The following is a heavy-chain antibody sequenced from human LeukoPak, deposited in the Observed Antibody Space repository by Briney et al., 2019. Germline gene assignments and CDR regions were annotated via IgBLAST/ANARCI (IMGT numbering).Heavy chain of an antibody. D-gene: IGHD2-2*01. CDR2: ISGSGDST. CDR1: GFTFSSYA. CDR3: ARQTGESTNFDN. J-gene: IGHJ4*02. Sequence: PGGSLRLSCAASGFTFSSYAMSWVRQAPGKGLEWVSAISGSGDSTYYADSVRGRFTISRDNSKNTLYLLMNSLRAEDTAMYHCARQTGESTNFDNWGQGTLVTVSS. V-gene: IGHV3-23*01.